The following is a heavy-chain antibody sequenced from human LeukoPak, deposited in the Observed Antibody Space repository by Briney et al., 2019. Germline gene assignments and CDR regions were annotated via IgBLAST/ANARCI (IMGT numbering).Heavy chain of an antibody. CDR1: GFTFDDYG. CDR2: INWNGGST. V-gene: IGHV3-20*04. J-gene: IGHJ4*02. Sequence: PGGSLRLSCAASGFTFDDYGMSWVRQAPGKGLEWVSGINWNGGSTGYADSVKGRFTISRDNAKNSLYLQMNSLRAEDTALYYCARLRFDGYPPPYYFDYWGQGTLVTVSS. CDR3: ARLRFDGYPPPYYFDY. D-gene: IGHD3-22*01.